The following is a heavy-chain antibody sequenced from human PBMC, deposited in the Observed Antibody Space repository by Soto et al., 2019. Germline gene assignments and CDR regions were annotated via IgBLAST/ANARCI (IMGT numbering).Heavy chain of an antibody. J-gene: IGHJ4*02. CDR3: ARGVGYGYWYFDY. Sequence: ASVNVSCKASGYNFINYGITWVRQAPGQGLELMGWINPSTGGTNYAQKFQDWVTMTRVXXXXXAXMXLXXXXSDXTAVYYCARGVGYGYWYFDYWGQGTLVTVSS. V-gene: IGHV1-2*04. CDR1: GYNFINYG. CDR2: INPSTGGT. D-gene: IGHD5-18*01.